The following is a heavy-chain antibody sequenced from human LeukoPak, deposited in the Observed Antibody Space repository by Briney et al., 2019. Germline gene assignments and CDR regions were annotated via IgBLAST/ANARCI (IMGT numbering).Heavy chain of an antibody. CDR2: ISQSGSSI. J-gene: IGHJ4*02. CDR1: GFIFSDYY. CDR3: AREPHAGNYGSGSSPRDY. Sequence: PGGSLRLSCAASGFIFSDYYMSWIRQAPGKGLEWVSYISQSGSSIYYADSVKGRFTISRDNAKKSLYLQVDSLRAEDTAVYYCAREPHAGNYGSGSSPRDYWGQGTLVTVSS. D-gene: IGHD3-10*01. V-gene: IGHV3-11*04.